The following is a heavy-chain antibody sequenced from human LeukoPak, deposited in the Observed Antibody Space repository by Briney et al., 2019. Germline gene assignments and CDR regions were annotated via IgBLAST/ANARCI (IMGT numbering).Heavy chain of an antibody. CDR2: TSSSRSTI. V-gene: IGHV3-48*01. CDR3: AREVLYYSNSGSSPYFDC. CDR1: GFTLSSYT. J-gene: IGHJ4*02. Sequence: GGSLRLSCAASGFTLSSYTMNWVRQAPGKGLEWISYTSSSRSTIYYTDSVKGRFTISRDNAKNSLYLQMNSLRAEDTAVYYCAREVLYYSNSGSSPYFDCWGQGTLVTVPS. D-gene: IGHD3-10*01.